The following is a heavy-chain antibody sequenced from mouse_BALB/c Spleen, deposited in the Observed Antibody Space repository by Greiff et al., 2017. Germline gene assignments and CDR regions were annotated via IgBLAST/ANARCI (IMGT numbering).Heavy chain of an antibody. D-gene: IGHD4-1*01. CDR3: ARGNWDERGYFDY. V-gene: IGHV5-4*02. Sequence: EVKLMESGGGLVKPGGSLKLSCAASGFTFSDYYMYWVRQTPEKRLEWVATISDGGSYTYYPDSVKGRFTISRDNAKNNLYLQMSSLKSEDTAMYYCARGNWDERGYFDYWGQGTTLTVSS. J-gene: IGHJ2*01. CDR1: GFTFSDYY. CDR2: ISDGGSYT.